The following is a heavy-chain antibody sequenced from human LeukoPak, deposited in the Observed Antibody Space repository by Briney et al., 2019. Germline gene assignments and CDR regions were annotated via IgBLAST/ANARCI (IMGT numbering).Heavy chain of an antibody. CDR3: ASGIPFYNWGAFDI. V-gene: IGHV3-30*02. CDR1: GFTFTSYG. D-gene: IGHD1-20*01. CDR2: IRYDGSNK. J-gene: IGHJ3*02. Sequence: PGGSLRLSCAASGFTFTSYGMHWVRQAPGKGLEWVAFIRYDGSNKYYADSVKGRFTISRGNSKNTLYLQMNSLRAEDTAVYYCASGIPFYNWGAFDIWGQGTMVTVSS.